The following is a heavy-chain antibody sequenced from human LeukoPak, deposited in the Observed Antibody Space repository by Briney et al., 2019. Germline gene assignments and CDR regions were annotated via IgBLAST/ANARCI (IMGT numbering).Heavy chain of an antibody. CDR3: ARDRYCSSTSCPMVFDP. Sequence: ASGRVSCKASVYTFTGYYMHWVRQAPGQGLEWMGWINPNSGGTNYAQMFQGRVTMTRDTSISTAYMELSRLRSDDTAVYYCARDRYCSSTSCPMVFDPWGQGTLVTVSS. D-gene: IGHD2-2*01. CDR2: INPNSGGT. J-gene: IGHJ5*02. V-gene: IGHV1-2*02. CDR1: VYTFTGYY.